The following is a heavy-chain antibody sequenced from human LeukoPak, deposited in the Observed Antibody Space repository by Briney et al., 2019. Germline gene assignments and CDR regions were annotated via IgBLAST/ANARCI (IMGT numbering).Heavy chain of an antibody. D-gene: IGHD3-22*01. Sequence: GRSLILSCAASGFTFSSYGIHWVRQAPGKGLEWVAVMSHDGSYKSYADSVKGRFTISRDNSKNTLFLQMNSLRVEDTAMYYCAKGRPRDGITMTIVEFDYWGQGTLVTVSS. V-gene: IGHV3-30*18. CDR1: GFTFSSYG. J-gene: IGHJ4*02. CDR2: MSHDGSYK. CDR3: AKGRPRDGITMTIVEFDY.